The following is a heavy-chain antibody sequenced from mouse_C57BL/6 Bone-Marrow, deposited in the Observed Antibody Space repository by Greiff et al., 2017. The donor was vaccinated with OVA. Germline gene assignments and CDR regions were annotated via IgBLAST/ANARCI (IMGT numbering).Heavy chain of an antibody. V-gene: IGHV1-69*01. CDR2: IDPSDSYT. J-gene: IGHJ2*01. CDR3: GRGGLLPFCY. CDR1: GYTFTSYW. Sequence: QVQLKQPGAELVMPGASVKLSCKASGYTFTSYWMHWVKQRPGQGLEWIGEIDPSDSYTNYNQKFKGKSTLTVDKSSSTAYMQVSSLASEDSAVYYCGRGGLLPFCYWGQGTTLTVFS. D-gene: IGHD2-3*01.